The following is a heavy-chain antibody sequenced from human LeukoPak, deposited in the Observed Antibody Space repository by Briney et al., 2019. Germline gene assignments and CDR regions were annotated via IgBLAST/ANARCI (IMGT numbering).Heavy chain of an antibody. Sequence: GGSLRLSCAASGFTFSRYTMNWVRQAPGKGLEWVSTISPSNTYIYYSASVKGRFTISRDNAKNSLYLQMNSLRAEDTAVYYCARYPVVPDDGYYFDYWGQGTLVTVSS. J-gene: IGHJ4*02. CDR2: ISPSNTYI. CDR3: ARYPVVPDDGYYFDY. V-gene: IGHV3-21*01. D-gene: IGHD2-2*01. CDR1: GFTFSRYT.